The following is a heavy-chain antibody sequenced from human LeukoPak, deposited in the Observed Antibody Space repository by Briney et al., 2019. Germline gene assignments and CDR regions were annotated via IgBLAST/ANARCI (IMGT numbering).Heavy chain of an antibody. V-gene: IGHV1-2*02. J-gene: IGHJ4*02. Sequence: RASVKVSCKASGYTFTGYYMHWVRQAPGQGLEWMGWINPNSVGTNYAQKFQGRVTMTRDTSISTAYMELSRLRSDDTAVYYCASDSSGYYAHFDYWGQGTLVTVSS. CDR3: ASDSSGYYAHFDY. CDR1: GYTFTGYY. D-gene: IGHD3-22*01. CDR2: INPNSVGT.